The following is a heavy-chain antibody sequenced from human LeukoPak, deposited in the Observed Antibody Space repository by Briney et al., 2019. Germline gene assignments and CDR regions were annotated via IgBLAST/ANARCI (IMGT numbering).Heavy chain of an antibody. J-gene: IGHJ4*02. CDR1: GGSISSYY. CDR2: IYYSGST. CDR3: ARLDYYGWGYFDY. V-gene: IGHV4-59*01. Sequence: KPSETLSLTCTVSGGSISSYYWSWIRQPPGKGLEWIGYIYYSGSTNYNPSLKSRVTISVDTSKNQFSLKLSSVTAADTAVYYCARLDYYGWGYFDYWGQGTLVTVSS. D-gene: IGHD3-10*01.